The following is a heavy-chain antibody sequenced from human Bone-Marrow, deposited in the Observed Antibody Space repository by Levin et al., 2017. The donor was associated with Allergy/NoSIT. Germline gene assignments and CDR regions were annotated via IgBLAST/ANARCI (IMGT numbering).Heavy chain of an antibody. V-gene: IGHV4-4*02. D-gene: IGHD2/OR15-2a*01. CDR2: IYYRGDT. Sequence: GSLRLSCAVSGGSITGSNWWSWVRQPPGKGLEWIGEIYYRGDTKYNPSLKSRVTMSVDESKNQFSLRLTSVTAADTAIYYCATSFLDNWGQGILVTVSS. CDR3: ATSFLDN. CDR1: GGSITGSNW. J-gene: IGHJ4*02.